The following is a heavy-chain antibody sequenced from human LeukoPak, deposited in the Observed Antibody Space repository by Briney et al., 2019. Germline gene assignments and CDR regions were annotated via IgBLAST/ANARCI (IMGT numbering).Heavy chain of an antibody. D-gene: IGHD3-10*01. Sequence: PSETLSLTCTVSGYSISSGYYWGWIRQPPGKGLEWIGSIYHSGSTYYNPSLKSRVTISVDTSKNQFSLKLSSVTAADTAVYYCASLYGSGGYYFDYWGQGTLVTVSS. CDR3: ASLYGSGGYYFDY. CDR2: IYHSGST. J-gene: IGHJ4*02. CDR1: GYSISSGYY. V-gene: IGHV4-38-2*02.